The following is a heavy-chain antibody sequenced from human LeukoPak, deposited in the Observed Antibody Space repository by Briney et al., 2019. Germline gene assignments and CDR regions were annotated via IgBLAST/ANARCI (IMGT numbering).Heavy chain of an antibody. CDR2: ISVHNDDT. V-gene: IGHV1-18*04. J-gene: IGHJ4*02. Sequence: ASVKVSCKASGYNFIDYYLHWVRPAPGQGLEWMGWISVHNDDTYYAQKLRGRVTMTTDTSTNTAYMELRSLRSDDTAVYYCARGRHQGYCGGDCYSPYFDYWGQGTLVTVSS. CDR3: ARGRHQGYCGGDCYSPYFDY. D-gene: IGHD2-21*01. CDR1: GYNFIDYY.